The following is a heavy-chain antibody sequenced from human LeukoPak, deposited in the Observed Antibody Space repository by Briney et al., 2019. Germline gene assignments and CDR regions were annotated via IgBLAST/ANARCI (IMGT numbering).Heavy chain of an antibody. Sequence: QTGGSLRLSCAASGFTFSDYAMSWVRQAAGKGLEWVSGISDTGRRTYYTDSVKGRFTISRDDSKKTVYLQVKTLTAEDTAIYFCARHDSFIPYWGQGTLVTVSS. D-gene: IGHD5-18*01. V-gene: IGHV3-23*01. J-gene: IGHJ4*02. CDR3: ARHDSFIPY. CDR1: GFTFSDYA. CDR2: ISDTGRRT.